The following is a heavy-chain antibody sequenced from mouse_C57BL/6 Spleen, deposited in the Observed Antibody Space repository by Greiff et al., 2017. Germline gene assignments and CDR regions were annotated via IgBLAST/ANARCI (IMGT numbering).Heavy chain of an antibody. V-gene: IGHV1-19*01. D-gene: IGHD1-1*01. Sequence: VQLKESGPVLVKPGASVKMSCKASGYTFTDYYMNWVKQSHGKSLEWIGVINPYNGGTSYNQKFKGKATLTVDKSSSTAYMELNSLTSEDSAVYYCARKRSFDYWGQGTTLTVSS. CDR3: ARKRSFDY. CDR1: GYTFTDYY. J-gene: IGHJ2*01. CDR2: INPYNGGT.